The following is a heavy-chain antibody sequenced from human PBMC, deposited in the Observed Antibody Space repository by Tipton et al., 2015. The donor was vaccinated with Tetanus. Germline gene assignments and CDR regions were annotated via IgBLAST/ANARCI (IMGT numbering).Heavy chain of an antibody. CDR3: AKVASGVVAAISYFDS. CDR2: ISSSSSYI. Sequence: SLRLSCAASGFTFSSYSMNWVRQAPGKGLEWVSSISSSSSYIYYADSVKGRFTISRDNAKNSLYLQMNSLRAEDTAVYYCAKVASGVVAAISYFDSWGQGTLVTVSS. D-gene: IGHD2-15*01. V-gene: IGHV3-21*04. J-gene: IGHJ4*02. CDR1: GFTFSSYS.